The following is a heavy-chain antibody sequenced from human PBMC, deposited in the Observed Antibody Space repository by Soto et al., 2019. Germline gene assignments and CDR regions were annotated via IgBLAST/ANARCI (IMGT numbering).Heavy chain of an antibody. CDR2: ISSSSNTI. V-gene: IGHV3-48*01. CDR3: ARGGYRNFDY. D-gene: IGHD5-18*01. Sequence: EVQLVESGGGLVQPGGSLRLSCAASGFTFSSYSMNWVRQAPGKGLEWISYISSSSNTIYYADSMKGRFTISRDNARNSLYLQMNGRRAEDTAVYYCARGGYRNFDYWGQGTLVTVSS. CDR1: GFTFSSYS. J-gene: IGHJ4*02.